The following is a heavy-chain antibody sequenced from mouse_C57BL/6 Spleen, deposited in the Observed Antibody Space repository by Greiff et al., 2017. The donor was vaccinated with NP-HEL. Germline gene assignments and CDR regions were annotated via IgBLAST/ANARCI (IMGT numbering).Heavy chain of an antibody. CDR2: IRNKANGYTT. V-gene: IGHV7-3*01. Sequence: EVMLVESGGGLVQPGGSLSLSCAASGFTFTDYYMSWVRQPPGKALEWLGFIRNKANGYTTEYSASVKGRFTISRDNSQSILYRQMNALRAEDSATYYCARSHYDGYPFAYWGQGTLVTVSA. CDR3: ARSHYDGYPFAY. CDR1: GFTFTDYY. J-gene: IGHJ3*01. D-gene: IGHD2-3*01.